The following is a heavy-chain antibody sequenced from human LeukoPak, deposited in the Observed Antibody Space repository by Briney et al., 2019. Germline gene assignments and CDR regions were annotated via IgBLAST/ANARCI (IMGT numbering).Heavy chain of an antibody. J-gene: IGHJ6*02. Sequence: GRSLRLSCAASGFTSSSYAMHWVRQAPGKGLEWVAVISYDGSNKYYADSVKGRFTISRDNSKNTLYLQMNSLRAEDTAVYYCARMVDTAMAGPHYYYYGMDVWGQGTTVTVSS. CDR2: ISYDGSNK. CDR3: ARMVDTAMAGPHYYYYGMDV. D-gene: IGHD5-18*01. CDR1: GFTSSSYA. V-gene: IGHV3-30-3*01.